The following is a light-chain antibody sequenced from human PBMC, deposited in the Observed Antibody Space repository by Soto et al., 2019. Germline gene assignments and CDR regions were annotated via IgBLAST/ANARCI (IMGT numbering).Light chain of an antibody. CDR3: QHVNSYPLP. V-gene: IGKV1-9*01. Sequence: DKKLSQSPAFLSASVGDTVAITCRASQGISSYLSLYQQKPGKAPNLLIYVASTLQNGVPSRFRGRGSGTEFTLTISSLQPEDFATYYCQHVNSYPLPFGQRTR. CDR2: VAS. J-gene: IGKJ5*01. CDR1: QGISSY.